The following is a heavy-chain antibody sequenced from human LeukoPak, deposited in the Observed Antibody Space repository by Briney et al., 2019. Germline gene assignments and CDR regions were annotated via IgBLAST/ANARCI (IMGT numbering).Heavy chain of an antibody. J-gene: IGHJ4*02. Sequence: PGGSLRLSCAASGFTFSDYYMSWIRQAPGKGLEWVSYISSSSSYTNYADSVKGRFTISRDNAKNSLYLQMNSLGAEDTAVYYCARTDSDYFDYWGQGTLVTVSS. CDR2: ISSSSSYT. CDR3: ARTDSDYFDY. CDR1: GFTFSDYY. D-gene: IGHD1-26*01. V-gene: IGHV3-11*03.